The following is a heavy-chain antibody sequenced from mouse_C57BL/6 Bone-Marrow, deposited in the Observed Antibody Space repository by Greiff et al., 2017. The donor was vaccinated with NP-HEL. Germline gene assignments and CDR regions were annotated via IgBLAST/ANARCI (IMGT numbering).Heavy chain of an antibody. CDR3: ARHGSSLYYAMDY. V-gene: IGHV1-55*01. Sequence: QVQLQQSGAELVKPGASVKMSCKASGYTFTSYWITWVKQRPGQGLEWIGDIYPGSGSTNYNEKFKSKATLTVDTSSSTAYMQLSSLTSEDSAVYYCARHGSSLYYAMDYWGQGTSVTVSS. CDR1: GYTFTSYW. D-gene: IGHD1-1*01. CDR2: IYPGSGST. J-gene: IGHJ4*01.